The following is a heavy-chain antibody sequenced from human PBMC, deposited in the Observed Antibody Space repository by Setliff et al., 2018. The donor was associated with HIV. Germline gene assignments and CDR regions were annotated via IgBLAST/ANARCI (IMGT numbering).Heavy chain of an antibody. Sequence: PGGSLRLSCAASGFTFGDFCMSWVRQAPGKGLEWVSAISGSAGSTYYADSVKGRFTISTDNSKNTLYLQMNSLRAEDTAVYYCAKPLTQWGVSPYHYAVDVWGQGTTVTVSS. CDR2: ISGSAGST. CDR3: AKPLTQWGVSPYHYAVDV. J-gene: IGHJ6*02. V-gene: IGHV3-23*01. D-gene: IGHD1-26*01. CDR1: GFTFGDFC.